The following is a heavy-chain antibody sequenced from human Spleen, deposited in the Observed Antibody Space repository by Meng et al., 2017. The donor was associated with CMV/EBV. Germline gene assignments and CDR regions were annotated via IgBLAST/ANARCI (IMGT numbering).Heavy chain of an antibody. Sequence: ETLSLTCAASGFTFSASWMNWVRQAPGKGLVWVSRISGDGSITNYADSVKGRFTISRENAKSTLFLQMNSLRAEDAAVYYCARGGSPFYWGRGTLVTVSS. CDR3: ARGGSPFY. J-gene: IGHJ4*02. V-gene: IGHV3-74*01. D-gene: IGHD1-26*01. CDR2: ISGDGSIT. CDR1: GFTFSASW.